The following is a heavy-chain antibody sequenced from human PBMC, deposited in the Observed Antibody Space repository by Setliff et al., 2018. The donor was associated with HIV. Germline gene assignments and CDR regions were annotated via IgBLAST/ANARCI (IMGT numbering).Heavy chain of an antibody. CDR1: GYTFTGYY. CDR2: MHPNSGAT. V-gene: IGHV1-2*02. CDR3: ATSTSRFFWNGFYQGGFGSRNSHSFEN. J-gene: IGHJ4*02. Sequence: ASVKVSCKASGYTFTGYYMHWVRQAPGQGLEWMGWMHPNSGATKYAQKFRDRVTLTGDTSISTASMEPSSLKSDDTAMYYCATSTSRFFWNGFYQGGFGSRNSHSFENWGQGTLVTVSS. D-gene: IGHD3-3*01.